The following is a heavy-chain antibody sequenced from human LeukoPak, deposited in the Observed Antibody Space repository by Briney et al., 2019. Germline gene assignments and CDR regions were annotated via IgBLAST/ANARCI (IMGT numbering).Heavy chain of an antibody. CDR1: GGSMSGYY. Sequence: SETLSLTCSVSGGSMSGYYWSWIRQSPGKGLEWIGYIYYTGNTNYNPSLKSRVILSVDTSKNQFSLNLNSVTAADTAVYYCARRGQAGYLYWGQGTLVTVSS. J-gene: IGHJ4*02. CDR2: IYYTGNT. D-gene: IGHD3-16*02. V-gene: IGHV4-59*12. CDR3: ARRGQAGYLY.